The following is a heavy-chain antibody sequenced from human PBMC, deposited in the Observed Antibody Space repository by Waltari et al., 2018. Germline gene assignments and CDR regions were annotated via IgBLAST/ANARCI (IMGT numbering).Heavy chain of an antibody. CDR3: ARTLSRIVPAAMGAFDI. CDR2: IIPICVTA. J-gene: IGHJ3*02. D-gene: IGHD2-2*01. Sequence: QVQLVQSGAEVKKPGSSVKVSCKASGGTFSSYAISWVRQAPGQWLEWIGGIIPICVTANYAQKFQGRVTITAYESTSTADMELSSLRSEDTAVYYCARTLSRIVPAAMGAFDIWGQGTMVTVSS. V-gene: IGHV1-69*12. CDR1: GGTFSSYA.